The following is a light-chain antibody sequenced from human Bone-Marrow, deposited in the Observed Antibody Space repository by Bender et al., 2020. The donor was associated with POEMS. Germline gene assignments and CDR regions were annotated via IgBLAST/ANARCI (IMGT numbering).Light chain of an antibody. CDR1: SSDVGGYNH. Sequence: QSALTQPASVSGSPGQSITISCTGTSSDVGGYNHVSWYQQHPGKAPKLIIYDVSDRPSGVSDRFSGAKSGSTAFLNIAELQGDDEADYYCCANAGNYVYIFGTGTTVTVL. CDR2: DVS. V-gene: IGLV2-14*01. J-gene: IGLJ1*01. CDR3: CANAGNYVYI.